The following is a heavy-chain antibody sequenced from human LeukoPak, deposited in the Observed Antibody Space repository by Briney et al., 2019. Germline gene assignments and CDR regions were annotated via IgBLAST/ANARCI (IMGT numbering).Heavy chain of an antibody. CDR3: AKVGNTYYDILTGSTLEWFDP. D-gene: IGHD3-9*01. CDR2: ISGSGGST. Sequence: GGSLRLSCAASGFTFSSCAMSWVRQAPGKGLEWVSAISGSGGSTYYADSVKGRFTISRDNSKNTLYLQMNSLRAEDTAVYYCAKVGNTYYDILTGSTLEWFDPWGQGTLVTVSS. CDR1: GFTFSSCA. V-gene: IGHV3-23*01. J-gene: IGHJ5*02.